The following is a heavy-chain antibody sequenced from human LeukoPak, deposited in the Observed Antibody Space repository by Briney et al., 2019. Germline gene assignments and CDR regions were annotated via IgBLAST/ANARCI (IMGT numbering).Heavy chain of an antibody. D-gene: IGHD3-22*01. V-gene: IGHV4-34*01. CDR3: ARLYYDSSGYYELYYFDY. Sequence: SETLSLTCAVYGVSFSGYYWSWIRQPPGKGLEWIGEINHSGSTNYNPSLKSRVTISVDTSKNQFSLKLSSVTAADTAVYYCARLYYDSSGYYELYYFDYWGQGTLVTVSS. J-gene: IGHJ4*02. CDR1: GVSFSGYY. CDR2: INHSGST.